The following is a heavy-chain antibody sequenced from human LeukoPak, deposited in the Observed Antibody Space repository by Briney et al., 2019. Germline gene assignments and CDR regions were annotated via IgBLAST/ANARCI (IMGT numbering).Heavy chain of an antibody. CDR1: GYTFTSYY. CDR2: INPNSGGT. D-gene: IGHD6-19*01. CDR3: ARDREYSSGWYGYD. Sequence: ASVKVSCKASGYTFTSYYMHWVRQAPGQGLEWMGWINPNSGGTNYAQKFQGRVTMTRDTSISTAYMELSRLRSDDTAVYYCARDREYSSGWYGYDWGQGTLVTVSS. V-gene: IGHV1-2*02. J-gene: IGHJ4*02.